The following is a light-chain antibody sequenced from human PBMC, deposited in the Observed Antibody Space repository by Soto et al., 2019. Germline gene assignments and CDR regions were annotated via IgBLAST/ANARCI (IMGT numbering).Light chain of an antibody. CDR3: QSYDSSLRAPV. CDR1: SSNIGAGYD. CDR2: GNS. V-gene: IGLV1-40*01. Sequence: QSVLTQPPSVSGAPGQRVTISCTGSSSNIGAGYDVHWYQQLPGTAPKLLIYGNSNRPSGVPDRFSGSKSGTSASLAITGLQAEDEADYYCQSYDSSLRAPVFGGGTKVTVL. J-gene: IGLJ3*02.